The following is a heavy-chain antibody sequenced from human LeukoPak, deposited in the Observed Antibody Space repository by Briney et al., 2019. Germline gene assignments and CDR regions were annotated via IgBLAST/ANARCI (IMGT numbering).Heavy chain of an antibody. CDR3: ARDRSEYYYGSGSSDY. CDR2: ISSSSSYI. Sequence: GGSLRLSCAASGFTFSSYSMSWVRQAPGKGLEWVSSISSSSSYIYYADSVKGRFTISRDNAKNSLYLQMNSLRDEDTAVYYCARDRSEYYYGSGSSDYWGQGTLVTVSS. V-gene: IGHV3-21*01. CDR1: GFTFSSYS. D-gene: IGHD3-10*01. J-gene: IGHJ4*02.